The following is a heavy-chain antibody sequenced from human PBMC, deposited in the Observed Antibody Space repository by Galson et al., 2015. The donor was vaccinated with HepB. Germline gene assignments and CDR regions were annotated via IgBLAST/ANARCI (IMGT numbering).Heavy chain of an antibody. Sequence: SLRLSCAASGFTFSSYAMSWVRQAPGKGLEWVSDIRGSGGSKYYADSVKGRFTISRDNSKNTLYLQMNSLRAEDTAVYYCAKDRKNAASRWGGMGVWGQGTTVTVSS. CDR1: GFTFSSYA. CDR3: AKDRKNAASRWGGMGV. D-gene: IGHD2-2*01. J-gene: IGHJ6*02. CDR2: IRGSGGSK. V-gene: IGHV3-23*01.